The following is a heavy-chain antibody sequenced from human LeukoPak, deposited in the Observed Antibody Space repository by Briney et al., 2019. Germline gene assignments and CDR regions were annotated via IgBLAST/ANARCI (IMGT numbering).Heavy chain of an antibody. J-gene: IGHJ4*02. CDR2: ISYDGSNE. Sequence: GGSLRLSCAASGFTFSSYDMHWVRQAPGKGLEWVALISYDGSNEYFADSVKGRFTISRDNSKNTLYLQMNSLRAEDTAVYYCAKDPPSLAYTGGFDYWGQGTLVTVSS. D-gene: IGHD2-2*02. CDR3: AKDPPSLAYTGGFDY. V-gene: IGHV3-30*18. CDR1: GFTFSSYD.